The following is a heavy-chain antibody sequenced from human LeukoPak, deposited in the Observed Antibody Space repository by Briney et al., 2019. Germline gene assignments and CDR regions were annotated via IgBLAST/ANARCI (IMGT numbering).Heavy chain of an antibody. V-gene: IGHV4-34*01. Sequence: SETLSLTCAVYGGSFSDYSWTWIRQPPGEGLEWIGEINHNGGTNHNPSLVSRVIMSVDTSKNQCSLNVSSVTAADKAVSYCARVAYRSSINDWSRPGLGAYANKYYYYMDVWGKGTTVTVSS. CDR2: INHNGGT. CDR3: ARVAYRSSINDWSRPGLGAYANKYYYYMDV. CDR1: GGSFSDYS. D-gene: IGHD3-9*01. J-gene: IGHJ6*03.